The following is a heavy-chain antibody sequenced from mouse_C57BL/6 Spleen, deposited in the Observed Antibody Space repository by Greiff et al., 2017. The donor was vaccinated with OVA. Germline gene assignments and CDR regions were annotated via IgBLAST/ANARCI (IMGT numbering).Heavy chain of an antibody. CDR1: GFTFSSYG. Sequence: EVKVVESGGDLVKPGGSLKLSCAASGFTFSSYGMSWVRQTPDKRLEWVATISSGGSYTYYPDSVKGRFTISRDNAKNTLYLQMSSLKSEDTAMFYCARHEISSRAMDYWGQGTSVTVSS. CDR2: ISSGGSYT. J-gene: IGHJ4*01. D-gene: IGHD1-1*01. V-gene: IGHV5-6*01. CDR3: ARHEISSRAMDY.